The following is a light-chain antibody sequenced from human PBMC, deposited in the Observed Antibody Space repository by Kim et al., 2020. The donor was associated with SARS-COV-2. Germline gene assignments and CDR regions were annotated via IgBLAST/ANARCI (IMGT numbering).Light chain of an antibody. J-gene: IGKJ4*01. Sequence: AIQLAQSPSSLSATVGDSITFTCRASHDIGNRLAWFQQKPGQAPRLLVYSASSLQTGVPPRFRASGSGTGFTLTVSSLQAGDFATYFCLQHDNFPITFGGGTKVDIK. CDR1: HDIGNR. CDR3: LQHDNFPIT. CDR2: SAS. V-gene: IGKV1-6*01.